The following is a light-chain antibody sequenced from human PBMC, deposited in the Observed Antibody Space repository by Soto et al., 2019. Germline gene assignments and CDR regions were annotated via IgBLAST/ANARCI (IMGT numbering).Light chain of an antibody. CDR3: AAWDDSLSV. Sequence: QSVLTQPPSASGTPGQRVTISCSGSSSNIGSNYVYWYQQLPGTAPKLLIYRNNQRPSGVPDRFSGSKSGTSASLAISGLRSEDEADYYCAAWDDSLSVFGTGTKLTVL. J-gene: IGLJ1*01. CDR2: RNN. CDR1: SSNIGSNY. V-gene: IGLV1-47*01.